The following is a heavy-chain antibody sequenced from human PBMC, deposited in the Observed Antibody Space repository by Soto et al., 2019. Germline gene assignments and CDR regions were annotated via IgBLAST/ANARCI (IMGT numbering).Heavy chain of an antibody. Sequence: GGSLRLSCAASGFTFSSYAMSWVRQAPGKGLEWVSAISGSGGSTYYADSVKGRFTISRDNSKNTLYLQMNSLRAEDTAVYYCAKDVVIYPNPPPLLQSRGVDYWGQGTLVTVSS. J-gene: IGHJ4*02. V-gene: IGHV3-23*01. CDR3: AKDVVIYPNPPPLLQSRGVDY. CDR1: GFTFSSYA. D-gene: IGHD2-15*01. CDR2: ISGSGGST.